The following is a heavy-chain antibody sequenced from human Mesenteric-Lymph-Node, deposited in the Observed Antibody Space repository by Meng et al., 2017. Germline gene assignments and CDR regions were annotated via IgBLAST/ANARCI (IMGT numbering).Heavy chain of an antibody. CDR3: ARHISSSGWDQ. CDR1: GFTFSRDW. D-gene: IGHD1-14*01. CDR2: IDGDGNRI. Sequence: GESLKISCAASGFTFSRDWMHWVRRAPGKGLVWVSRIDGDGNRISYADSVKGRFIISRDNAKNTLYLQMNSLRAEDTAVYYCARHISSSGWDQWGQGTPVTVSS. J-gene: IGHJ4*02. V-gene: IGHV3-74*01.